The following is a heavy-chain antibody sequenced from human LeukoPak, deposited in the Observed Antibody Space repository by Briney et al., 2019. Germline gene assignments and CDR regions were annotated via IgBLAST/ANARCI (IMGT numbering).Heavy chain of an antibody. CDR3: ARHDAFGSSWYVAETPGAFDC. Sequence: SETLSLTCTVSGGSISSSSYYWGWIRQPPGKGLEWIGSIYYSGSTYYNPSLKSRVTISADTSKNQFSLKLSSVTAADTAVYYCARHDAFGSSWYVAETPGAFDCWGQGTLVTVSS. J-gene: IGHJ4*02. D-gene: IGHD6-13*01. CDR2: IYYSGST. V-gene: IGHV4-39*01. CDR1: GGSISSSSYY.